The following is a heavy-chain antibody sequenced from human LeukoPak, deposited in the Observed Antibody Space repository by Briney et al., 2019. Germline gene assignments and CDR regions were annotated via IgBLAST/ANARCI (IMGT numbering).Heavy chain of an antibody. CDR3: ARTNTVFYYFDY. CDR1: GGSFSGYY. V-gene: IGHV4-34*01. J-gene: IGHJ4*02. D-gene: IGHD1/OR15-1a*01. CDR2: IDHSGST. Sequence: PSETLSLTCAVYGGSFSGYYWSWIRQPPGKGLEWIGEIDHSGSTNYNPSLKSRVTTPVDTSKNQSSLKLNSVTAADTAVYYCARTNTVFYYFDYWGQGTLITVSS.